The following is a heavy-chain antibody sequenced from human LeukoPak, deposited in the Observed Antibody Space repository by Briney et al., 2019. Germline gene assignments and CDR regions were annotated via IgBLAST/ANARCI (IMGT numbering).Heavy chain of an antibody. J-gene: IGHJ4*02. CDR1: GFIFSSYG. D-gene: IGHD2-2*01. CDR3: AKDWGIVVVPAAIDY. V-gene: IGHV3-30*02. CDR2: TWNDGNRK. Sequence: GGSLRLSCAASGFIFSSYGMHWVRQAPGKGLEWVAVTWNDGNRKEYVDSVKGRFTISKDNSKKTLYLQMNSLRAEDTAVYYCAKDWGIVVVPAAIDYWGQGTLVTVSS.